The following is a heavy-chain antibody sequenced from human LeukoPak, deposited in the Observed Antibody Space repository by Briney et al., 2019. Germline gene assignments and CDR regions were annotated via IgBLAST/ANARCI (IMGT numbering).Heavy chain of an antibody. J-gene: IGHJ4*02. CDR2: ISSSSSYI. CDR3: ARESPSIAARQPPDY. Sequence: GGSLRLSCAASGFTFSSYSMNWVRQAPGKGLEWVSSISSSSSYIYYADSVKGRFTISRDNAKNSLYLQMNGLRAEDTAVYYCARESPSIAARQPPDYWGQGTLVTVSS. CDR1: GFTFSSYS. V-gene: IGHV3-21*01. D-gene: IGHD6-6*01.